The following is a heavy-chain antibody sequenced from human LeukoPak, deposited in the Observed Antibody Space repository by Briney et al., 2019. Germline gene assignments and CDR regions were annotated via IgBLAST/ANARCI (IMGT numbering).Heavy chain of an antibody. CDR2: ISSSSSTI. V-gene: IGHV3-48*04. CDR1: GFTSSSYS. CDR3: ARDRGGSYSAIDY. Sequence: GGSLRLSCAASGFTSSSYSMNWVRQAPGKGLEWVSFISSSSSTIYYADSVKGRFTISRDNAKNSLYLQMNSLRAEDTAVYYCARDRGGSYSAIDYWGQGTLVTVSS. J-gene: IGHJ4*02. D-gene: IGHD1-26*01.